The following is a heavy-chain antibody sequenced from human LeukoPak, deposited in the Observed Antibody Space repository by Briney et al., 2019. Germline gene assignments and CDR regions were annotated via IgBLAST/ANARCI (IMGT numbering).Heavy chain of an antibody. Sequence: ASVKVSCKASGYTFTSYYMHWVRQAPAQGLEWMGIINPSGGSTSYAQKFQGRVTMTRDTSTSTVYMELSSLRSEDTAVYYCASTLVVPAAMGVWFDPWGQGTLVTVSS. V-gene: IGHV1-46*01. CDR1: GYTFTSYY. CDR2: INPSGGST. J-gene: IGHJ5*02. CDR3: ASTLVVPAAMGVWFDP. D-gene: IGHD2-2*01.